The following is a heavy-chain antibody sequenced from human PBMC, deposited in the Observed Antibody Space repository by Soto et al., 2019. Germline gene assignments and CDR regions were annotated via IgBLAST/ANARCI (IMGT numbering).Heavy chain of an antibody. Sequence: SETLSLTCNVSGGSISNYYWTWVRQSPEKGLEWIGYMYYNGNINYNPSLKSRVTISIDTSKNQFSLTLKSVTAADTAVYYCASGGNWFDPWGQGVLVXVS. D-gene: IGHD3-16*01. CDR2: MYYNGNI. CDR1: GGSISNYY. CDR3: ASGGNWFDP. V-gene: IGHV4-59*01. J-gene: IGHJ5*02.